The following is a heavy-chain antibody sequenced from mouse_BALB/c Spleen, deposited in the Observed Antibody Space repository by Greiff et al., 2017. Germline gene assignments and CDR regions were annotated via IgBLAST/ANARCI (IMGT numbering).Heavy chain of an antibody. D-gene: IGHD2-3*01. CDR2: ISSGSSTI. Sequence: EVQRVESGGGLVQPGGSRKLSCAASGFTFSSFGMHWVRQAPEKGLEWVAYISSGSSTIYYADTVKGRFTISRDNPKNTLFLQMTSLRSEDTAMYYCARWLLREDYFDYWGQGTTLTVSS. J-gene: IGHJ2*01. CDR1: GFTFSSFG. V-gene: IGHV5-17*02. CDR3: ARWLLREDYFDY.